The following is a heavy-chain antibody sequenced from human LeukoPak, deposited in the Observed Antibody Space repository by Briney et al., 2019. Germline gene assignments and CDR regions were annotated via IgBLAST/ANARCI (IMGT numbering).Heavy chain of an antibody. V-gene: IGHV4-61*02. D-gene: IGHD3-22*01. Sequence: TSQTLSLTCTVSGGSISSGSYYWTWIRQPAGKGLELIGRIYTSGKTNYNPSLKSRVTISVDTSKNQFSLKLRSVTAADTAVYYCARESPYFDSSGYYGTTIDYWGQGTLVTVSS. CDR3: ARESPYFDSSGYYGTTIDY. CDR2: IYTSGKT. J-gene: IGHJ4*02. CDR1: GGSISSGSYY.